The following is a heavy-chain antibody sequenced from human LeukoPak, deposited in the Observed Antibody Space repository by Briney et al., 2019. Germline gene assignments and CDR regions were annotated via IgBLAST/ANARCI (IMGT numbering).Heavy chain of an antibody. D-gene: IGHD1-26*01. CDR1: GFTFSSYS. Sequence: PGGSLRLSCAASGFTFSSYSMNWVRQAPGKGLAWVSSISSSISYIYYADSVKGRFTISRDNAKNSLYLQMNSLRAEDTAVYYCARGLGRGSYFSFFDYWGQGTLVTVSS. J-gene: IGHJ4*02. CDR3: ARGLGRGSYFSFFDY. CDR2: ISSSISYI. V-gene: IGHV3-21*01.